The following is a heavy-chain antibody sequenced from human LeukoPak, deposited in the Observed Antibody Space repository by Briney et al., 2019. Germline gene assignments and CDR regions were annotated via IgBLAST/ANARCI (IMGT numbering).Heavy chain of an antibody. CDR3: AKALPKMWFGELEGFDH. V-gene: IGHV3-30*02. CDR2: IRYDGSNK. J-gene: IGHJ4*02. CDR1: GFTFSSYG. Sequence: QPGGSLRLSCAASGFTFSSYGMHWVRQAPGKGLEWVAFIRYDGSNKYYADSVKGRFTISRDNSKNTLYVQMNSLRVEDTAVYYCAKALPKMWFGELEGFDHWGQGTLVTVSS. D-gene: IGHD3-10*01.